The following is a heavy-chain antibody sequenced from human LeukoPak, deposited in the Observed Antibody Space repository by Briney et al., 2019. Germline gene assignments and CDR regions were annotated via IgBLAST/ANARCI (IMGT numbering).Heavy chain of an antibody. D-gene: IGHD1-26*01. CDR1: GGSFSGYY. J-gene: IGHJ4*02. Sequence: PSETLSLTCAVYGGSFSGYYWSWIRQPPGKGLEWIGEINHSGSTNYNPSLKSRVTISVDTSKNQFSLKLSSVTAADTAVYYCARGRLRWEHNYFDYWGQGTLVTVSS. V-gene: IGHV4-34*01. CDR3: ARGRLRWEHNYFDY. CDR2: INHSGST.